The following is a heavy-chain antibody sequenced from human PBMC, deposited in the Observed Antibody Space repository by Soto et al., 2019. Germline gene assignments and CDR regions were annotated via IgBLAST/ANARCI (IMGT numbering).Heavy chain of an antibody. CDR1: GGSISSGDYY. J-gene: IGHJ5*02. D-gene: IGHD3-10*01. CDR3: ARGGNGDVLLWFGEHNWFDP. Sequence: SETLSLTCTVSGGSISSGDYYWSWIRQPPGKGLEWIGYIYYSGSTYYNPSLKSRVTISVDTSKNQFSLKLSSVTAADTAVYYCARGGNGDVLLWFGEHNWFDPCGKGPLVTVSS. CDR2: IYYSGST. V-gene: IGHV4-30-4*01.